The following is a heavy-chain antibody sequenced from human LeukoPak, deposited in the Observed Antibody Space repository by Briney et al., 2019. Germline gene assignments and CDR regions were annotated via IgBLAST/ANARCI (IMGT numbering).Heavy chain of an antibody. CDR3: ARASEYSSSPGWFDP. CDR2: IYQSGST. V-gene: IGHV4-59*08. Sequence: SETLSLTCTVSGGSISSYYWSWIRQPPGKGLEWIGSIYQSGSTYYNPSLKSRVTISVDTSKNHFSLKLTSVTAADTAVYYCARASEYSSSPGWFDPWGQGTLVTVSS. D-gene: IGHD6-6*01. CDR1: GGSISSYY. J-gene: IGHJ5*02.